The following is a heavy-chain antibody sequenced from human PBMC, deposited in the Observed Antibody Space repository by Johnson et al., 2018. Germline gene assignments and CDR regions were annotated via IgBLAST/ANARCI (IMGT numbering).Heavy chain of an antibody. CDR2: IKSKTDGGTT. V-gene: IGHV3-15*01. CDR3: TRHQNYYYYMDV. J-gene: IGHJ6*03. CDR1: GFTFSNAW. Sequence: VQLVESGGGLVKPGGSLRLSCAASGFTFSNAWMSWVRQAPGKGLEWVGRIKSKTDGGTTDYAAPVKGRFTISRDDSKNTLYLQMNSLKTEDTAVYYCTRHQNYYYYMDVWGKGTTVTVSS.